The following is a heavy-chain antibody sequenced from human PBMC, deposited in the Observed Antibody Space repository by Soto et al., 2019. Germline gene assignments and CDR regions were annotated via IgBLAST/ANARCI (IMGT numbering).Heavy chain of an antibody. D-gene: IGHD4-17*01. J-gene: IGHJ6*02. V-gene: IGHV3-72*01. CDR3: ARDIAVTTNYYSYGMDV. CDR2: IRNKANRYTT. Sequence: EVQLVESGGGLVQPGGSLRLSCAASGFTFSDHYMDWVRQAPGKGLEWVGRIRNKANRYTTEYAASVEGRFTISRDDAKNSLYVQMNSLKTEDTAVYYCARDIAVTTNYYSYGMDVWGQGTTVTVSS. CDR1: GFTFSDHY.